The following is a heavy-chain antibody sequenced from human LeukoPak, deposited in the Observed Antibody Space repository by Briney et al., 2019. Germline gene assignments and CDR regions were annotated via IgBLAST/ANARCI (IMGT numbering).Heavy chain of an antibody. D-gene: IGHD3-22*01. CDR1: GFTFSSYS. CDR2: ISSSSSYT. Sequence: GGSLRLSCAASGFTFSSYSMDWVRQAPGKGLEWLSSISSSSSYTYYADSVKGRFTISRDNAKNSLYLQMNSLRAEDTAVYYCARAYYYDSSGDDAFDIWGQGTMVTVSS. J-gene: IGHJ3*02. V-gene: IGHV3-21*01. CDR3: ARAYYYDSSGDDAFDI.